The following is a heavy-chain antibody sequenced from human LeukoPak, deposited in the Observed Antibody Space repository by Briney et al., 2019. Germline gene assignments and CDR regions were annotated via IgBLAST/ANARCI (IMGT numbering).Heavy chain of an antibody. V-gene: IGHV4-4*07. D-gene: IGHD3-10*01. Sequence: KASGTLCLTCTASGGSISYYYWTWIRQAAGKGLEWIGRIYTSGSTIYNPSNKSRVTISVDTSKNQFSLKLTSVTAADTAVSYCAREGEGGSGSYYYWGQGTLVTVSS. CDR1: GGSISYYY. J-gene: IGHJ4*02. CDR3: AREGEGGSGSYYY. CDR2: IYTSGST.